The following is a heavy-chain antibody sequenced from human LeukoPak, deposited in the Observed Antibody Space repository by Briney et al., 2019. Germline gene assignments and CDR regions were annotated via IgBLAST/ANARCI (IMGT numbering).Heavy chain of an antibody. V-gene: IGHV3-23*01. D-gene: IGHD3-10*02. CDR3: AELGITMIGGV. J-gene: IGHJ6*04. Sequence: GGSLRLSCAASGFTLSSYAMSWVRQAPGKGLEWVSAISDTGNTYHADSVKGRFTISRDNAKNSLYLQMNSLRAEDTAVYYCAELGITMIGGVWGKGTTVTISS. CDR2: ISDTGNT. CDR1: GFTLSSYA.